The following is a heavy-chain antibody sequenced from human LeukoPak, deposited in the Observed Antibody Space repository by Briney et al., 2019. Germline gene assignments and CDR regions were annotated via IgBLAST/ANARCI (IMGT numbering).Heavy chain of an antibody. Sequence: KSSETLSLTCTVSGGSISSYYWSWIRQPPGKGLEWIGYIYYSGSTYYNPSLKSRVTISLDPSKNQFSLKLSSVTATDTAVYYCATSGVGAALYTYWYFDLWGRGTLVTVSS. J-gene: IGHJ2*01. CDR3: ATSGVGAALYTYWYFDL. D-gene: IGHD6-6*01. V-gene: IGHV4-59*04. CDR2: IYYSGST. CDR1: GGSISSYY.